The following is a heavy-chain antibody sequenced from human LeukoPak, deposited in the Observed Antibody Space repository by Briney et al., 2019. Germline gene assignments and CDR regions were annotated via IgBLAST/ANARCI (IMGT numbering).Heavy chain of an antibody. CDR1: GFTFSNYG. J-gene: IGHJ6*03. CDR2: IRYDGGNK. V-gene: IGHV3-30*02. D-gene: IGHD1-26*01. Sequence: TGGSLRLSXAASGFTFSNYGMHWVRQAPGKGLEWGAFIRYDGGNKYYADSVKGRFTIFRDNFKNMIYLQMNSLRAEDTAVYYCAKDGARVGATTYYYMDVWGKGTTVTVSS. CDR3: AKDGARVGATTYYYMDV.